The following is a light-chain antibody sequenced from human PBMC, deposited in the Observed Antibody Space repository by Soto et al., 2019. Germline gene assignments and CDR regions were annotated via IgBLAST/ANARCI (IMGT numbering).Light chain of an antibody. Sequence: DIQMTQSPSTLSASVGDRVTITCRASQSISNWLAWYQQKPGKAPKLLIYDASTLQSGVPPRFSGSGSGTEFTLTISSLQPEDFASYYCQKLDTYPLTFGQGTRLEIK. CDR3: QKLDTYPLT. CDR2: DAS. V-gene: IGKV1-5*01. J-gene: IGKJ5*01. CDR1: QSISNW.